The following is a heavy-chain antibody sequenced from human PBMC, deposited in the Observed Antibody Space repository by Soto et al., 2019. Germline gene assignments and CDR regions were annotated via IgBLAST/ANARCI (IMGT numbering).Heavy chain of an antibody. Sequence: GSLLLSGSTSGVTISSYKMSWVRQAPGKGLEWVSYISSSGSTIYYADSVKGRFTISRDNAKNSLYLQMNSLRDEDTVVYYCARDDHYDYVWGGYRPVTDAFDIWGQGTTVTV. V-gene: IGHV3-48*03. CDR1: GVTISSYK. J-gene: IGHJ3*02. CDR2: ISSSGSTI. D-gene: IGHD3-16*02. CDR3: ARDDHYDYVWGGYRPVTDAFDI.